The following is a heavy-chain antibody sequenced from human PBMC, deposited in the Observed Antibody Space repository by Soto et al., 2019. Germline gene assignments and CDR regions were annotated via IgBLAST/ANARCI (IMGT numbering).Heavy chain of an antibody. Sequence: QVQLQESGPGLVKPSQTLSLTCTVSGDSISSGDYYWSWIRQPPGKGLEWIGDIYYSGSTYYNPSLKSRVTLSVDPSKNQFSLKLSSVTAADTAVYYCARDIVLVPFFFGYYGMDVWGQGTKVTVSS. CDR3: ARDIVLVPFFFGYYGMDV. V-gene: IGHV4-30-4*01. J-gene: IGHJ6*02. CDR1: GDSISSGDYY. D-gene: IGHD2-2*01. CDR2: IYYSGST.